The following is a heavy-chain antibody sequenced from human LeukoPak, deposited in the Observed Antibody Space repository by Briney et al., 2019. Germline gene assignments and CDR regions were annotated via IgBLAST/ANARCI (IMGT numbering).Heavy chain of an antibody. CDR2: IYYSGST. V-gene: IGHV4-39*01. CDR3: ASRYCSGGSCYRQVVWFDP. D-gene: IGHD2-15*01. CDR1: DGSISSSSYY. J-gene: IGHJ5*02. Sequence: PSETLSLTCTVSDGSISSSSYYWGWIRQPPGKGLEWIGSIYYSGSTYYNPSLKSRVTISVDTSKNQFSLKLSSVTAADTAVYYCASRYCSGGSCYRQVVWFDPWGQGTLVTVSS.